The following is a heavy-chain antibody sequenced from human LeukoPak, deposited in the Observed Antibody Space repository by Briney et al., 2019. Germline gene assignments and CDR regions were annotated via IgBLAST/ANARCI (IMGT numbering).Heavy chain of an antibody. Sequence: PGGSLRLSCAASGFTFSSYAMSWVRQAPGKGLEWVSAISGSGGSIYYADSVKGRFTISRDNAKNSLYLQMNSLRAEDTAVYYCARDKSYYGGNPTLDLWGRGTLVTVSS. CDR2: ISGSGGSI. D-gene: IGHD4-23*01. V-gene: IGHV3-23*01. CDR3: ARDKSYYGGNPTLDL. CDR1: GFTFSSYA. J-gene: IGHJ2*01.